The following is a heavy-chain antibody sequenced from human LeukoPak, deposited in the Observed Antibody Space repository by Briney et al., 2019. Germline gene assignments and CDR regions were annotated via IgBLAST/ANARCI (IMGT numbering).Heavy chain of an antibody. CDR1: GFTFDDYA. CDR3: AKDIDSSTSWGNFQH. CDR2: ISWNSGSI. J-gene: IGHJ1*01. V-gene: IGHV3-9*01. Sequence: GGSLRLSCAASGFTFDDYAMHWVRQAPGKGLEWVSGISWNSGSIGYADSVKGRFTISRDNAKNSLYLQMNSLRAEDTALYYCAKDIDSSTSWGNFQHWGQGTLVTVSS. D-gene: IGHD6-13*01.